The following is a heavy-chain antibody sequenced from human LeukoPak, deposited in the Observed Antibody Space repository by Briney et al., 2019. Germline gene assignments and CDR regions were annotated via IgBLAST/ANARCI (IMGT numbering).Heavy chain of an antibody. CDR2: IKQDGSEK. D-gene: IGHD3-22*01. CDR1: GFTFSSYW. Sequence: GGSLRLSCAASGFTFSSYWMSWVRQAPGKGLEWVANIKQDGSEKYYVDSVKGRFTISRDNAKNSLYLQMNSLRAEDTALYYCAKGPGHYYDRGWSFDYWGQGTLVTVSS. CDR3: AKGPGHYYDRGWSFDY. J-gene: IGHJ4*02. V-gene: IGHV3-7*03.